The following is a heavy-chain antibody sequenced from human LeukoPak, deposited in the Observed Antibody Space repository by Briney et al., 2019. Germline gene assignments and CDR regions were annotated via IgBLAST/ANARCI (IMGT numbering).Heavy chain of an antibody. J-gene: IGHJ2*01. CDR1: GGSFSGYY. CDR2: INHSGGT. CDR3: ARGQTGWYFDL. V-gene: IGHV4-34*01. Sequence: PSETLSLTCAVYGGSFSGYYWSWIRQPPGKGLEWIGEINHSGGTNYNPSLKSRVTISVDTSKDQFSLKLSSVTAADTAVYYCARGQTGWYFDLWGRGTLVTVSS.